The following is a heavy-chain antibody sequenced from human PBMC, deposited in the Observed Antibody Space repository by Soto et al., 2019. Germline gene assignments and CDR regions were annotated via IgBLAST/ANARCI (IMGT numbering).Heavy chain of an antibody. CDR3: AREGFSNYNNYYFDY. CDR1: GFIFSTYS. V-gene: IGHV3-21*01. Sequence: EVQLVESGGGLVKPGGSLRLSCAASGFIFSTYSMNWVRQAPGEGLEWVSSISSRGSYKHYADSVKGRFTISRDNAKTSLYLQMNSLRAEDTAVYYCAREGFSNYNNYYFDYWGQGTLVTVSS. D-gene: IGHD4-4*01. J-gene: IGHJ4*02. CDR2: ISSRGSYK.